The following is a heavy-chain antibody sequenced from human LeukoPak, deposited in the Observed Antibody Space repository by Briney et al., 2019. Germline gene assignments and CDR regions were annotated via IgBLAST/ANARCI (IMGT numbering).Heavy chain of an antibody. J-gene: IGHJ4*02. V-gene: IGHV1-18*04. CDR2: ISPYNGKT. CDR1: GYTFTDYF. CDR3: ARVEKIAVGGRVYFDY. D-gene: IGHD6-19*01. Sequence: ASVKVSCKASGYTFTDYFLHWVRQAPGQGLEWMGWISPYNGKTNSAQKVQGRVTMTTDTSTSTAYMELRSLRSDDTAVYYCARVEKIAVGGRVYFDYWGQGTLVTVSS.